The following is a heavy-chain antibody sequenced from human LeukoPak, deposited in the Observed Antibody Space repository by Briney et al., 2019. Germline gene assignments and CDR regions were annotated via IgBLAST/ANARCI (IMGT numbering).Heavy chain of an antibody. J-gene: IGHJ5*02. Sequence: GASVKVSCKASGYTFTTYAIHWVRQAPGQRLEWMGWINADTGNTKYSQEFQGRVTITRDTSASTAYMELSSLRSEDMAAYYCARAQGGWSWFDPWGQGTLVTVSS. CDR2: INADTGNT. V-gene: IGHV1-3*03. D-gene: IGHD3-3*01. CDR3: ARAQGGWSWFDP. CDR1: GYTFTTYA.